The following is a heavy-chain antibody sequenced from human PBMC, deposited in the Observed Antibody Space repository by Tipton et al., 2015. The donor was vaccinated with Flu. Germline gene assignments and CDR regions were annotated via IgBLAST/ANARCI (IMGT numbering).Heavy chain of an antibody. V-gene: IGHV4-34*01. CDR3: ATGTGYADQY. D-gene: IGHD3/OR15-3a*01. Sequence: LRLSCTVSGGSISSYYWSWVRQPPGKGLEWIGEISQSGSTNYKPSLKSRITISVDTSKNQFSLKLSSVTAADTAVYYCATGTGYADQYWGQGTLVTVSP. CDR2: ISQSGST. CDR1: GGSISSYY. J-gene: IGHJ4*02.